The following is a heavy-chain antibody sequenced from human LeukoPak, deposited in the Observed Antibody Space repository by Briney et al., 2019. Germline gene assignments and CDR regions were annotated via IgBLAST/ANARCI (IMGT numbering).Heavy chain of an antibody. V-gene: IGHV1-2*06. J-gene: IGHJ4*02. CDR1: GYTFPDYY. D-gene: IGHD3-22*01. CDR3: TRSDYDTSGEFDY. Sequence: ASVKVSCKASGYTFPDYYMHWVRQAPGQGLEWMGRINPNSGGTNYAQKFQGRVTMTRDTSISTASMELSSLRSDDTAVYYCTRSDYDTSGEFDYWGQGTLVTVSS. CDR2: INPNSGGT.